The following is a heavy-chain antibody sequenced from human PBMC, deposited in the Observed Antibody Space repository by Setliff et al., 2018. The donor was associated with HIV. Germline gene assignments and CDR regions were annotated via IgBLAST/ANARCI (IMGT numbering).Heavy chain of an antibody. D-gene: IGHD2-15*01. J-gene: IGHJ4*02. Sequence: SLRLSCVASGFTFSTFAMHWVRQAPGKGPEWVSVITYDGSRTYYADSVKGRVTISRDNAKNSLYLQMNSLRAEDTAVYYCARDISLGILYTTPDYWGQGTLVTVSS. V-gene: IGHV3-30*07. CDR3: ARDISLGILYTTPDY. CDR1: GFTFSTFA. CDR2: ITYDGSRT.